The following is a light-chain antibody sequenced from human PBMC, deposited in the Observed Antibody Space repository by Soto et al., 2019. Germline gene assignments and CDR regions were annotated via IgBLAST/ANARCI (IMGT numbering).Light chain of an antibody. V-gene: IGKV1-17*03. Sequence: DIRRTQSPSAMSVSVGDRVTIYCRASQDIGNHLAWFQQKPGKVPQRLIYAASSLQTGVPSRFSGSGSGTDFTLTINSLQPEDFATYYCLQHDSFPPTFGQGTRLEIK. CDR3: LQHDSFPPT. CDR1: QDIGNH. CDR2: AAS. J-gene: IGKJ5*01.